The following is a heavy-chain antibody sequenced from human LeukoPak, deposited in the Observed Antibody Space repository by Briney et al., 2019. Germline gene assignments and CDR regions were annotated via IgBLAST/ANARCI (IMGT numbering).Heavy chain of an antibody. CDR2: ISSSSSYI. Sequence: PGGSLRLSCTASGFTVSSNYMSWARRAPGKGLEWVSSISSSSSYIYYADSVKGRFTISRDNAKNSLYLQMNSLRAEDTAVYYCARDGSYYGYWGQGTLVTVSS. CDR3: ARDGSYYGY. V-gene: IGHV3-21*01. J-gene: IGHJ4*02. D-gene: IGHD1-26*01. CDR1: GFTVSSNY.